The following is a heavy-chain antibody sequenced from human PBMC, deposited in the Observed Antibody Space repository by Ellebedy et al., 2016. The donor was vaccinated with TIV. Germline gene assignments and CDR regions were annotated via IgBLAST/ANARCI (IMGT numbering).Heavy chain of an antibody. Sequence: GESLKISCAASGFTFSSYGMHWVRQAPGKGLAWVAVIWYDGSNNYYADSVKGRFTISRDNSKNTLYLQMNSLRAEDQAVYYCARDQGDTMIVATFDYWGQGTLVTVSS. D-gene: IGHD3-22*01. J-gene: IGHJ4*02. CDR1: GFTFSSYG. V-gene: IGHV3-33*08. CDR2: IWYDGSNN. CDR3: ARDQGDTMIVATFDY.